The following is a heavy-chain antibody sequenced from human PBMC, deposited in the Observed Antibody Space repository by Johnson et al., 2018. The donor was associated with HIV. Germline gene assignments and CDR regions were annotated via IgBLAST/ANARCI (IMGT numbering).Heavy chain of an antibody. CDR1: GFTFDDFG. V-gene: IGHV3-13*01. CDR3: AKDREVGARSGAFDI. J-gene: IGHJ3*02. Sequence: VQLVESGGGVVRPGGSLRLSCAASGFTFDDFGMNWVRQAPGKRLEWVSGIGSVGDRYYPGSVKGRFTISRENAKNSVYLQMHSLRAEDTALYYCAKDREVGARSGAFDIWGQGTMVIVSP. D-gene: IGHD1-26*01. CDR2: IGSVGDR.